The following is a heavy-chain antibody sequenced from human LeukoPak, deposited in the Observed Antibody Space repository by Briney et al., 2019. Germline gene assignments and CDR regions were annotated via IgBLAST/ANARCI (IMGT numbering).Heavy chain of an antibody. CDR3: TSATGSSSLLVDY. Sequence: GGSLRLSCAASGFTFSNYAMSWVRQPPGKGLEWVSAISGSGDRTYYADSVKGRFTISRDNSKNTLYLQMNSLKTEDTAVYYCTSATGSSSLLVDYWGQGTLVTVSS. V-gene: IGHV3-23*01. D-gene: IGHD6-6*01. CDR1: GFTFSNYA. CDR2: ISGSGDRT. J-gene: IGHJ4*02.